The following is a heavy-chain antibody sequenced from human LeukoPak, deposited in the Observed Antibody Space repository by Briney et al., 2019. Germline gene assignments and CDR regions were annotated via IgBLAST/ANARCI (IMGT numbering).Heavy chain of an antibody. CDR2: ISGSGGTT. CDR1: GFTFSSYA. Sequence: GGSLRLSCAASGFTFSSYAMSWVRQAPGKGLEWVSAISGSGGTTYYADSAKGRFTISRDNAKNSLYLQMNSLSAEDTAVYYCAKDGGYYDIDYWGQGTLVTVSS. D-gene: IGHD3-22*01. J-gene: IGHJ4*02. CDR3: AKDGGYYDIDY. V-gene: IGHV3-23*01.